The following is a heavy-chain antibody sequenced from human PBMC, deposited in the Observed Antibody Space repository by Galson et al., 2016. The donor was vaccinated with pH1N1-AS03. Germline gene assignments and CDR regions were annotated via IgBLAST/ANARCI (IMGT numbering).Heavy chain of an antibody. J-gene: IGHJ4*02. V-gene: IGHV3-7*03. CDR2: IKTDGGDK. Sequence: SLRLSCAASGMNFTNAYMTWVRQAPGKGLEWVANIKTDGGDKNYVDSVKGRFIISRDNAKNSLYLQMDSLRAEDTAVYYCARENWSVEYWGQGTLVIVSS. CDR3: ARENWSVEY. D-gene: IGHD1-1*01. CDR1: GMNFTNAY.